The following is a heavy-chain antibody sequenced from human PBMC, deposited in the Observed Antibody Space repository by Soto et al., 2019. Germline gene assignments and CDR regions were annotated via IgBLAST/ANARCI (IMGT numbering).Heavy chain of an antibody. D-gene: IGHD3-10*01. CDR3: ARAPRGNYGYPSYFDY. V-gene: IGHV4-59*01. J-gene: IGHJ4*02. Sequence: SETLSLTCPVSGGSISSYYWSWIRQPPGKGLEWIGYIYYSGSTNYNPSPKSRVTISVDTSKNQFSLKLSSVTAADTAVYYCARAPRGNYGYPSYFDYWGQGTLVTVSS. CDR1: GGSISSYY. CDR2: IYYSGST.